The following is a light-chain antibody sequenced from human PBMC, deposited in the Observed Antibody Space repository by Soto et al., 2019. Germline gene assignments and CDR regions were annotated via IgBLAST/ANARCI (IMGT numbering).Light chain of an antibody. Sequence: EIVMTQSPATLSVSPGERATLSCRASQSVSSNLAWYQQKPGQAPRLLIYGASTRATGIPARFSGSGSGTEFTLTISSLQSVDFAVYYCQQYNNWPFFGQGTRLEIK. V-gene: IGKV3-15*01. CDR3: QQYNNWPF. J-gene: IGKJ5*01. CDR2: GAS. CDR1: QSVSSN.